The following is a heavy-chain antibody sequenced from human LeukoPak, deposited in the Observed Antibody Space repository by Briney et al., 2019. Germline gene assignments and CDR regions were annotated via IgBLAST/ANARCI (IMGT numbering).Heavy chain of an antibody. CDR2: INHSGST. J-gene: IGHJ5*02. V-gene: IGHV4-34*01. D-gene: IGHD6-13*01. Sequence: SETLSLTYAVYGGYFSGYYWSWIRQPPGKGLEWIVEINHSGSTNYNPSLKSRVTISVDTSKNQFSLKLSSVTAADTAVYYCARGDSSSWSVIGYWFDPWGQGTLVTVSS. CDR1: GGYFSGYY. CDR3: ARGDSSSWSVIGYWFDP.